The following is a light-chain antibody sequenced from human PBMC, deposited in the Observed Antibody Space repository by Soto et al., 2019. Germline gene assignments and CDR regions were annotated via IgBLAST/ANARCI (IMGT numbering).Light chain of an antibody. J-gene: IGKJ4*01. CDR2: DAS. V-gene: IGKV3-11*01. CDR3: QQRGNWPS. Sequence: EIALTQSPATLSLSPGERATLSCRASQSVSRYLAWYQRKPGQAPRLLIYDASNRATGIPARFSGSGSGTDFTLTISSLEPEDFAVYYCQQRGNWPSFGGGTKVEIK. CDR1: QSVSRY.